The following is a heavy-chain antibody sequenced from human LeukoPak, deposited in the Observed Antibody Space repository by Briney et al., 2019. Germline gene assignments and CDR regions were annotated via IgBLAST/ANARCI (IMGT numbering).Heavy chain of an antibody. J-gene: IGHJ4*02. CDR1: GYTFTSYY. V-gene: IGHV1-46*01. CDR3: ARDREQWLVLRGSLDY. D-gene: IGHD6-19*01. CDR2: INPSGGST. Sequence: ASVKVSCKASGYTFTSYYMHWVRQAPGQGLEWMGIINPSGGSTSCAQKFQGRVTMTRDTSTSTVYMELRSLRSEDTAVYYCARDREQWLVLRGSLDYWGQGTLVTVSS.